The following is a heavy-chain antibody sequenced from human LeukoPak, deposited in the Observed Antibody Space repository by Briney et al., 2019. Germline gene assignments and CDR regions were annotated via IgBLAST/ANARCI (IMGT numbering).Heavy chain of an antibody. J-gene: IGHJ5*02. CDR2: INPNSGGT. CDR3: ARPHTVLYNWFDP. CDR1: GYTFTGYH. V-gene: IGHV1-2*06. D-gene: IGHD4-11*01. Sequence: ASVKVSCKASGYTFTGYHMHWVRQAPGQGLEWMGRINPNSGGTNYAQKFQGRVTMTRDTSISTAYMELGRLRSDDTAVYYCARPHTVLYNWFDPWGQGTLVTVSS.